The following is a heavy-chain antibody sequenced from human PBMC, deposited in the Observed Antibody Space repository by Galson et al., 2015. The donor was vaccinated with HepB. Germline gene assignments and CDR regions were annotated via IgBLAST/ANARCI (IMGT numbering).Heavy chain of an antibody. V-gene: IGHV3-53*01. CDR1: GFTVSSNY. J-gene: IGHJ4*02. CDR2: IYSGGST. Sequence: SLRLSCAASGFTVSSNYMSWVRQAPGKGLEWVSVIYSGGSTYYADSVKGRFTISRDNSKNTLYLQMNSLRAEDTAVYYCATELSGYSYGWNYWGQGTLVTVSS. D-gene: IGHD5-18*01. CDR3: ATELSGYSYGWNY.